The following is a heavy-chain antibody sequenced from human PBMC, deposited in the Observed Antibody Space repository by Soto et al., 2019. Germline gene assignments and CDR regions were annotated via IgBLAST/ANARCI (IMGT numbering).Heavy chain of an antibody. CDR1: GGSISSYY. J-gene: IGHJ6*02. Sequence: PSETLSLTCTVSGGSISSYYWSWFRQPPGKGLEWIGYIYYSGSTNYNPSLKSRVTISVDTSKNQFSLKLSSVTAADTAVYYCAREKGVLGYCSSTSCYADYYYGMDVWGQGTTVTVSS. D-gene: IGHD2-2*01. CDR3: AREKGVLGYCSSTSCYADYYYGMDV. V-gene: IGHV4-59*01. CDR2: IYYSGST.